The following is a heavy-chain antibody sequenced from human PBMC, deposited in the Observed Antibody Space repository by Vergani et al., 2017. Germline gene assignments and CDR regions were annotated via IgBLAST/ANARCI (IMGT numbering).Heavy chain of an antibody. CDR1: GYTFTSYD. CDR3: GRDHIVVVPASDYYYGMDV. V-gene: IGHV1-8*01. J-gene: IGHJ6*02. Sequence: QVQLVQSGAEVKKPGASVKVSCKASGYTFTSYDINWVRQATGQGLEWMGWMNPNSGNTGYAQKFQGRVTMTRNTSISTAYMELRSLRSDDTAVYYCGRDHIVVVPASDYYYGMDVWGQGTTVTVSS. CDR2: MNPNSGNT. D-gene: IGHD2-2*01.